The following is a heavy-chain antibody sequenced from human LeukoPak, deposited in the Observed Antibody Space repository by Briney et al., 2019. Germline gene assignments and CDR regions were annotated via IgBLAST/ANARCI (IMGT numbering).Heavy chain of an antibody. J-gene: IGHJ6*02. CDR2: IWYDGSNK. CDR1: GFTFSSYG. V-gene: IGHV3-33*01. D-gene: IGHD5-18*01. Sequence: PGGSLRLSCAASGFTFSSYGMHWVRQAPGKGLEWVAVIWYDGSNKHYAGSVKGRFTISRDNSKNTLYVQMNSLRGEDTAVYYCARDLSPTMVTMSYYGMDVWGQGTTVTVSS. CDR3: ARDLSPTMVTMSYYGMDV.